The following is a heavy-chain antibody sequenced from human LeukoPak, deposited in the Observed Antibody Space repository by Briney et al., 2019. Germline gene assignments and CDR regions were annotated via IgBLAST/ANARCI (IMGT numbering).Heavy chain of an antibody. CDR3: AKDPPTVMANAFHI. Sequence: PGGSLRLSCAASGFTFSSYGMSWFRQAPGKGLEWVSSISGSGGTTYYADSVKGRFTISRDNSKNTLYLQMNSLRADDTAVYSCAKDPPTVMANAFHIWGQGTMVTVS. J-gene: IGHJ3*02. D-gene: IGHD5-18*01. CDR1: GFTFSSYG. V-gene: IGHV3-23*01. CDR2: ISGSGGTT.